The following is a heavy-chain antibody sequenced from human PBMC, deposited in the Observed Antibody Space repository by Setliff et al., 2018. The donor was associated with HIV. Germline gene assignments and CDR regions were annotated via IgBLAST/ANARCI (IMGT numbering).Heavy chain of an antibody. CDR2: TIPVLSMS. Sequence: ASVKVSCKASEDTFNSYTIHWVRQTPGQGLEWMGRTIPVLSMSNFALKFQGRGSIFADKSTSTAYLGQNGLTSEDTAIYYCATSFGSGVAPFDNWGQGTLVTVSS. D-gene: IGHD3-10*01. J-gene: IGHJ4*02. CDR1: EDTFNSYT. V-gene: IGHV1-69*02. CDR3: ATSFGSGVAPFDN.